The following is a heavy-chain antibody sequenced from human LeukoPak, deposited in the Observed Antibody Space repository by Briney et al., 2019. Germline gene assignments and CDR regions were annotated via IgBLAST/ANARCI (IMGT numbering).Heavy chain of an antibody. V-gene: IGHV3-30*04. J-gene: IGHJ4*02. D-gene: IGHD3-10*01. CDR3: ARVLGFGSPPAY. CDR1: GFTFNSFP. CDR2: ISFDGSDQ. Sequence: GGSLRLSCAASGFTFNSFPMHWVRQAPGKGLEWVGLISFDGSDQSYADSVEGRFTISRDNSKNTLYLQMNSLSAEDTAVYYCARVLGFGSPPAYWGQGTLVSVSS.